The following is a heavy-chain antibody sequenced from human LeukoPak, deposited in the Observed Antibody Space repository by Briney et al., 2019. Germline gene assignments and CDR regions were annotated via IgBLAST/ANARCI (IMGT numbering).Heavy chain of an antibody. V-gene: IGHV4-59*01. J-gene: IGHJ5*02. Sequence: SETLSLTCTVSGGSISSYYWSWIRQPPGKGLEWIGYIYYSGSTNYNPSLKSRVTISVDTSKNQFSLKLSSVTAADTAVYYCARGLVATIGTWFDPWGQGTLVTVSS. CDR2: IYYSGST. CDR1: GGSISSYY. D-gene: IGHD5-12*01. CDR3: ARGLVATIGTWFDP.